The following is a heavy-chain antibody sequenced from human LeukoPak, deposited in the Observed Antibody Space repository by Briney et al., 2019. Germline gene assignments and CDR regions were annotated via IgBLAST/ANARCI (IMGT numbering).Heavy chain of an antibody. CDR1: GYTFTSYD. CDR3: ARGGVRLLSRRWFDP. D-gene: IGHD6-25*01. V-gene: IGHV1-8*03. Sequence: ASVTVSLKASGYTFTSYDNNWVRQPPGQGLEWMGLMNPNSGNTGYEQKFRCRGTITRNNSKSTDYPEPTSHRPEDTALYYCARGGVRLLSRRWFDPWGQGNLVTVSS. J-gene: IGHJ5*02. CDR2: MNPNSGNT.